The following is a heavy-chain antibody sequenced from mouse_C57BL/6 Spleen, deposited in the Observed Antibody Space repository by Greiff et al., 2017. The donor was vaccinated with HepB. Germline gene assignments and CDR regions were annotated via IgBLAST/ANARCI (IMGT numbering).Heavy chain of an antibody. CDR2: IWRGGST. J-gene: IGHJ4*01. CDR3: AKGDDYDGYYYAMDY. V-gene: IGHV2-5*01. D-gene: IGHD2-4*01. Sequence: VQGVESGPGLVQPSQSLSITCTVSGFSLTSYGVHWVRQSPGKGLEWLGVIWRGGSTDYNAAFMSRLSITKDNSKSQVFFKMNSLQADDTAIYYCAKGDDYDGYYYAMDYWGQGTSVTVSS. CDR1: GFSLTSYG.